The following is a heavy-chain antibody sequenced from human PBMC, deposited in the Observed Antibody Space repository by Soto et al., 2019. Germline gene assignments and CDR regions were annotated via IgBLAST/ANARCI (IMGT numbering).Heavy chain of an antibody. V-gene: IGHV6-1*01. J-gene: IGHJ6*02. Sequence: SPTLSLTCAISGDSVSSNSAAWNWIRQSPSRGLEWLGRTYYRSKWYNDYAVSVKSRITINPDTSKNQFSLQLNSVTPEDTAVYYCARGGIIAAAGTRGPDYYYGMDVWGQGTTVTVSS. CDR2: TYYRSKWYN. D-gene: IGHD6-13*01. CDR3: ARGGIIAAAGTRGPDYYYGMDV. CDR1: GDSVSSNSAA.